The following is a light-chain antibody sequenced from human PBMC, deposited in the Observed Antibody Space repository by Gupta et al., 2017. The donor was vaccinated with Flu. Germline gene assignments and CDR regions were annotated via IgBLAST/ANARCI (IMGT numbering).Light chain of an antibody. CDR3: GTWDSRLSAAV. V-gene: IGLV1-51*01. CDR1: SSNIGNNY. CDR2: DNN. J-gene: IGLJ7*01. Sequence: QSVLTQPPSVSAAPGQKVTISCSGSSSNIGNNYVSWYQQLPGTTPNLLIYDNNKRPSGIPDRFSGSKSGTSATLGITGLQTGDEADYYCGTWDSRLSAAVFGGGTQLTVL.